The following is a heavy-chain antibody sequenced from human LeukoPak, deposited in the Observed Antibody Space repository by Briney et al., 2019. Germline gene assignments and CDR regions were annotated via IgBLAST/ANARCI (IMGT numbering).Heavy chain of an antibody. V-gene: IGHV3-7*03. CDR2: IKQDGSEK. D-gene: IGHD2-15*01. CDR1: GFTFSSYW. CDR3: ARPLAPYYYYGMDV. J-gene: IGHJ6*02. Sequence: PGGSLRLSCAASGFTFSSYWMNWVRQAPGKGLEWVANIKQDGSEKYYVDSVKGRFTISRDNAKNSLYLQMNSLRAEDTAVYYCARPLAPYYYYGMDVWGQGTTVTVSS.